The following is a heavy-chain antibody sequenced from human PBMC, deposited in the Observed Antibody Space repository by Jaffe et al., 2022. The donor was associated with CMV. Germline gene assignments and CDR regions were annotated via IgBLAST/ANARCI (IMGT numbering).Heavy chain of an antibody. CDR1: GFDFNWAW. Sequence: EVQLVESGGGLVQPGGSLRLSCAGSGFDFNWAWMSWLRQAPGKGLEWVANIKYDGREKYYVSSVKGRFTISRDNAKNSLYLQMNSLRVEDTAFYHCARDGGGYSIDWGQGTLVTVSS. CDR2: IKYDGREK. D-gene: IGHD3-10*01. V-gene: IGHV3-7*03. CDR3: ARDGGGYSID. J-gene: IGHJ4*02.